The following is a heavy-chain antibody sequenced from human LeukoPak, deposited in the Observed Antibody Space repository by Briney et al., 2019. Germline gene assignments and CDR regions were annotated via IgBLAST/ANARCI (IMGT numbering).Heavy chain of an antibody. CDR3: ARISDYDFWSGYYLDPFDP. V-gene: IGHV5-51*01. Sequence: GESLKISCKGSGYSFTSYWIGWVRQMPGKGLEWMGIIYPGDSDTRYSPSFQGQVTISAGKSISTAYLQWSSLKASDTAMYYCARISDYDFWSGYYLDPFDPWGQGTLVTVSS. CDR1: GYSFTSYW. CDR2: IYPGDSDT. D-gene: IGHD3-3*01. J-gene: IGHJ5*02.